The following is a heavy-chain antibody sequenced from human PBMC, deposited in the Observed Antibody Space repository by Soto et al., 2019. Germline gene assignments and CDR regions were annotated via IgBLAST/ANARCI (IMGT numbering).Heavy chain of an antibody. D-gene: IGHD3-10*01. Sequence: SLTCTVSGGSISSYYWSWIRQPPGKGLEWIGYIYYSGSTNYNPSLKSRVTISVDTSKNQFSLKLSSVTAADTAVYYCAREPRRLWFGELLTYYYYGMDVWGQGTTVTVSS. V-gene: IGHV4-59*01. CDR3: AREPRRLWFGELLTYYYYGMDV. CDR1: GGSISSYY. J-gene: IGHJ6*02. CDR2: IYYSGST.